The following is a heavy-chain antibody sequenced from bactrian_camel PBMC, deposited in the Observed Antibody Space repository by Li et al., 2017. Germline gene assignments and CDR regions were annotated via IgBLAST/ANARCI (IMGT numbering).Heavy chain of an antibody. Sequence: VQLVESGGGLVQPGGSLRLSCADSGSTFSRYSMSWVRQAPGKGLEWVSSISEDGSVTSYAEFVEGRFTVSRDNAQNTIYLQVNSLKTEDTAMYYCADLSPYYGGSWARADYWGQGTQVTVS. D-gene: IGHD6*01. J-gene: IGHJ4*01. V-gene: IGHV3S5*01. CDR1: GSTFSRYS. CDR2: ISEDGSVT. CDR3: ADLSPYYGGSWARADY.